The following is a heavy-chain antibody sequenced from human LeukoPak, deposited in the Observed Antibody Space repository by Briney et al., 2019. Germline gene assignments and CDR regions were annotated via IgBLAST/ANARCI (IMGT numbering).Heavy chain of an antibody. D-gene: IGHD2-2*01. J-gene: IGHJ2*01. CDR3: ARDPGKELGYCSSTSCWDWYFDL. CDR1: GGSISSYY. V-gene: IGHV4-4*07. CDR2: IYTSGST. Sequence: SETLSLTCTVSGGSISSYYWSWIRQPAGKGLEWIGRIYTSGSTNYNPSLKSRVTMSVDTSKNQFSLKLSSVTAADTAVYYCARDPGKELGYCSSTSCWDWYFDLWGRGTLVTVSS.